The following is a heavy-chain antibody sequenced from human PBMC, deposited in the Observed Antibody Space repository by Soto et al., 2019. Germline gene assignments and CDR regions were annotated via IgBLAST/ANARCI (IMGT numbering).Heavy chain of an antibody. D-gene: IGHD3-16*01. CDR1: GYSFTGYY. Sequence: APVKVSCKSSGYSFTGYYLHWGRQAPGQGPEWMGWIFPKSGGTKSAQKFQGRVTMTRDTSISTAYMELKRLRSDDTAVYFCAREGMYHYETKDYYPSTYGLDVWGQGTTVTVSS. V-gene: IGHV1-2*02. CDR3: AREGMYHYETKDYYPSTYGLDV. J-gene: IGHJ6*02. CDR2: IFPKSGGT.